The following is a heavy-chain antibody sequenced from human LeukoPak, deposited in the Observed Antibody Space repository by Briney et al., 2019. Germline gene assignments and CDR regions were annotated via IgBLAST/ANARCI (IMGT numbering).Heavy chain of an antibody. V-gene: IGHV3-74*01. CDR3: ARITIFGVVPLYGMDV. J-gene: IGHJ6*02. Sequence: GGSLRLSCAASGXTFSNYWVHWVRQTPGKGLVWVSRINGDGSSIAYADSVKGRFTTSRDNAKNTLYLQMNSLRAEDTAVYYCARITIFGVVPLYGMDVWGQGTTVTVSS. D-gene: IGHD3-3*01. CDR2: INGDGSSI. CDR1: GXTFSNYW.